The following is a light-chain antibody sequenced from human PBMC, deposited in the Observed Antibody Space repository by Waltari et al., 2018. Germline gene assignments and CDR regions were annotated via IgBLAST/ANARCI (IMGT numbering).Light chain of an antibody. CDR2: YVN. V-gene: IGLV2-11*01. J-gene: IGLJ3*02. CDR1: SSDVGGYTY. CDR3: CSYAGSYTWV. Sequence: QSALTQPRSVSGSPGQSVTISCTGTSSDVGGYTYVSWYQQHPGKAPNLMIYYVNKRPSGVPDRFSGSKSGNTASLTISWLQTEDEADYYCCSYAGSYTWVFGGWTKLTVL.